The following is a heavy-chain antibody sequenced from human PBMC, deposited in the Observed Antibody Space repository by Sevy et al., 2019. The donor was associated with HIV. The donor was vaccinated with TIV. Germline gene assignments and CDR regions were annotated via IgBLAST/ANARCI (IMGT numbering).Heavy chain of an antibody. CDR1: GLTFNSFG. CDR3: AGRAPAWYEGGGLGSFDYDGMDV. J-gene: IGHJ6*02. V-gene: IGHV3-30*04. Sequence: GGSLRLSCAASGLTFNSFGMHWVRQAPGKGLEWVAGLSYDGRKKYYTDSVKGRFTISRDKSKNTLYLQMNSLRAEDTARHCFAGRAPAWYEGGGLGSFDYDGMDVGGQGTTVTVSS. D-gene: IGHD3-10*01. CDR2: LSYDGRKK.